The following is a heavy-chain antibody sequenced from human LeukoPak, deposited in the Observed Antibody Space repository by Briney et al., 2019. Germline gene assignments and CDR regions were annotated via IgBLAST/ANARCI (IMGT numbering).Heavy chain of an antibody. CDR2: INHSGST. J-gene: IGHJ3*02. Sequence: SETLSLTCAVYGGSFSGYYWSWIRQPPGKGLEWIGEINHSGSTNYNPSLKSRVTISVDTSKNQFSLKLSSVTAADTAVYYCARGLRYFDWLLWGSRAFDIWGQGTMVTVSS. D-gene: IGHD3-9*01. V-gene: IGHV4-34*01. CDR1: GGSFSGYY. CDR3: ARGLRYFDWLLWGSRAFDI.